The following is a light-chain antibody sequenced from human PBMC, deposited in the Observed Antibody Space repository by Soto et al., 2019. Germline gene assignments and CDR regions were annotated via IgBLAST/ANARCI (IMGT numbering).Light chain of an antibody. V-gene: IGLV3-21*04. CDR3: RVWHSSSDHVV. J-gene: IGLJ2*01. CDR2: HDS. CDR1: DIGSES. Sequence: SYELTQPPSVSVAPGKTARITCGGNDIGSESVHWYQQMPGQAPALVIFHDSDRPSGIPERFSGSKSGHAATLTISRVEAGDEAEYYCRVWHSSSDHVVFGGGTKLTVL.